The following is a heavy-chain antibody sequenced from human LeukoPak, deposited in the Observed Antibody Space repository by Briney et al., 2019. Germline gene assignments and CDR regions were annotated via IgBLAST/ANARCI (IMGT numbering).Heavy chain of an antibody. V-gene: IGHV1-69*04. D-gene: IGHD1-26*01. CDR3: ARESEWELLLSWFDP. CDR2: IIPNLGIT. Sequence: SVKVSSKASGGTFSSYVIRWVRQAPGHGLEWMGRIIPNLGITNYAQKFQGRVTITADKSTSTAYMELSSLRSEDTAVYYCARESEWELLLSWFDPWGQGTLVTVSS. CDR1: GGTFSSYV. J-gene: IGHJ5*02.